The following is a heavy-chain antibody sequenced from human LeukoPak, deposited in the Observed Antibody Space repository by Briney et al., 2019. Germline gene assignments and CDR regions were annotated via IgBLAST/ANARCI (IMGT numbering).Heavy chain of an antibody. CDR1: GFTFRSYG. CDR2: ISYDGSNK. CDR3: AKGTDSVLRYFDWLLARFHYSGMDV. D-gene: IGHD3-9*01. V-gene: IGHV3-30*18. Sequence: GGALRLSCAASGFTFRSYGMHWVRQAPGKGLEWVAVISYDGSNKYYADSVKGRFTISRDNSKNTLYLQMNSLRAEDTAVYYCAKGTDSVLRYFDWLLARFHYSGMDVWGQGTTVTVSS. J-gene: IGHJ6*02.